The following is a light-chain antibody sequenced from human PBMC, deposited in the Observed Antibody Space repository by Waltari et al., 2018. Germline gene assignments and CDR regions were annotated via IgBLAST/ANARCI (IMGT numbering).Light chain of an antibody. Sequence: EVVLTQSPGTLSLSPGERATLSCRASQSVGRALAWYQQKPGQAPRLLIYGASIRATGSPDRFSGSGSGTDFSLTISRLEPADSAMYYCQHYVRLPATFGQGTKVEIK. CDR3: QHYVRLPAT. J-gene: IGKJ1*01. V-gene: IGKV3-20*01. CDR1: QSVGRA. CDR2: GAS.